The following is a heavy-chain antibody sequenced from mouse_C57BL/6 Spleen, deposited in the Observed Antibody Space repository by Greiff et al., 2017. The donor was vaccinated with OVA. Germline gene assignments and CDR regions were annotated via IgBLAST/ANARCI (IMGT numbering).Heavy chain of an antibody. J-gene: IGHJ1*03. V-gene: IGHV1-52*01. CDR1: GYTFTSYW. CDR2: IDPSDSET. CDR3: AVIHYYGSSPWYFDV. D-gene: IGHD1-1*01. Sequence: QVQLQQPGAELVRPGSSVKLSCKASGYTFTSYWMHWVKQRPIQGLEWIGNIDPSDSETHYNQKFKDKATLTVDKSSSKAYMQLSSLTSGDSAVYYCAVIHYYGSSPWYFDVWGTGTTVTVSS.